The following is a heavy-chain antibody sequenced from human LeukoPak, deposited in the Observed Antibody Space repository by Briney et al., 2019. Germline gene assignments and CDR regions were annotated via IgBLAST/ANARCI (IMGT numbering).Heavy chain of an antibody. D-gene: IGHD3-3*01. V-gene: IGHV3-30*18. J-gene: IGHJ4*02. CDR2: ISYDGSNK. CDR3: AKEGHYDFWSGYYPLYYFDY. CDR1: GFTFSSYG. Sequence: GGSLRLSCAASGFTFSSYGMHWVRQAPGKGLEWVAVISYDGSNKYYADSVKGRFTISRDNSKNTLYLQMTSLRAEDTAVYYCAKEGHYDFWSGYYPLYYFDYWGQGTLVTVSS.